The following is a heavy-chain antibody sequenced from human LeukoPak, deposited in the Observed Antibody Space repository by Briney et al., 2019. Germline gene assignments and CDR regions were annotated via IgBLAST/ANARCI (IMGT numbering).Heavy chain of an antibody. CDR3: AKGGSSGWSNPPFFDF. V-gene: IGHV3-23*01. D-gene: IGHD6-19*01. Sequence: GGSLRLSCAASGFTFSSYEMNWVRQAPGKGLEWVSTISGNGDNIYYADSVKGRSTSPRDNSRNTLYLQMKSLRAEDTAVYYCAKGGSSGWSNPPFFDFWGQGTLVTVSS. CDR2: ISGNGDNI. CDR1: GFTFSSYE. J-gene: IGHJ4*02.